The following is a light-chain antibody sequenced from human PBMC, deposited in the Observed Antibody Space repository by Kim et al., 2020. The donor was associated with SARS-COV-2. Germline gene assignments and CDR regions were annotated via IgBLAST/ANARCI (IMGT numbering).Light chain of an antibody. J-gene: IGKJ1*01. Sequence: ASVGDRVTITCRTSQSISIYLNWYQQKPGKAPKLLIYGASSLESGVPSRFSGSGSGTYFTLAISNLQPEDFATYYCQQTFSTLGTFGQGTKVEIK. CDR2: GAS. CDR3: QQTFSTLGT. V-gene: IGKV1-39*01. CDR1: QSISIY.